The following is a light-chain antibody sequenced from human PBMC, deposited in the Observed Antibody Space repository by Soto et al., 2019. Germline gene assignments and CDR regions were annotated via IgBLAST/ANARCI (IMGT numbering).Light chain of an antibody. Sequence: QSALTQPASVSGSPGQSITISCGGTSSDVGAYIYVSWYQQYPGKAPKLIIYEVNNRPSGVSGRFSGSKSDTTAYLTISGLQAEDEADYYCSSYSDSYPKVFGTGTKRTVL. CDR2: EVN. CDR1: SSDVGAYIY. CDR3: SSYSDSYPKV. V-gene: IGLV2-14*03. J-gene: IGLJ1*01.